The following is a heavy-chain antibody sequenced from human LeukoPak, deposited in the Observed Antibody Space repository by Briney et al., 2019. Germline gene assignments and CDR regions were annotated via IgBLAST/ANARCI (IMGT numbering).Heavy chain of an antibody. V-gene: IGHV3-21*01. D-gene: IGHD2-2*01. Sequence: GGSLRLSCAASGFSFSSHSMNWVRQAPGKGLEWVSSISPSGNYIYYADSVEGRFTISRDNAKNSLYLQMNSLRAEDTAVYYCARDLSSSTSCYSYWGQGTLVTVSS. J-gene: IGHJ4*02. CDR2: ISPSGNYI. CDR1: GFSFSSHS. CDR3: ARDLSSSTSCYSY.